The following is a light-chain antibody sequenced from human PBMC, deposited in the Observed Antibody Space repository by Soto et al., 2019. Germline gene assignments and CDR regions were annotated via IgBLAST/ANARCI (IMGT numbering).Light chain of an antibody. CDR2: WAS. Sequence: DIVMTQSPDSLAVSLGERATINCKSSQSVLFTSNNRNYIGWYQQKPGQSPTLLIYWASTRESGVPDRFSGSVSGTAFTLTINNVQAEDLAVYYCQQYYSIPQTFGQGTKLEIK. CDR1: QSVLFTSNNRNY. V-gene: IGKV4-1*01. CDR3: QQYYSIPQT. J-gene: IGKJ2*01.